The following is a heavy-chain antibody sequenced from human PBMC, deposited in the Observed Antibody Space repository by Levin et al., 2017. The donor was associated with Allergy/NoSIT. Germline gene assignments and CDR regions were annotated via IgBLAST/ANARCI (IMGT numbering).Heavy chain of an antibody. D-gene: IGHD2-2*01. CDR1: GGSISSYY. CDR3: ARSAHVTVIPAAIFAFDP. V-gene: IGHV4-59*08. Sequence: PETLSLTCTVSGGSISSYYWSWIRQSPGKRPEWIGYIHYTGYTNYSPSLKSRVTISLDTSKNQFSLKLTSVTAADTAVYSCARSAHVTVIPAAIFAFDPWGQGILVTVSS. CDR2: IHYTGYT. J-gene: IGHJ5*02.